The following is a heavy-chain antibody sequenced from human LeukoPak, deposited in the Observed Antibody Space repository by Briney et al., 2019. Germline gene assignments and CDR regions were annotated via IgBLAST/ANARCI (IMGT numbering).Heavy chain of an antibody. D-gene: IGHD7-27*01. CDR3: ARENWESMANWFDP. V-gene: IGHV4-59*01. J-gene: IGHJ5*02. CDR2: IYYSGST. CDR1: GGSISSYY. Sequence: SETLSLTCTVSGGSISSYYWSWIRQPPGKGLEWIGYIYYSGSTNYNPSLKSRVTISVDTSKNQFSLKLSSVTAADTAVYYCARENWESMANWFDPWGQGTLVTVSS.